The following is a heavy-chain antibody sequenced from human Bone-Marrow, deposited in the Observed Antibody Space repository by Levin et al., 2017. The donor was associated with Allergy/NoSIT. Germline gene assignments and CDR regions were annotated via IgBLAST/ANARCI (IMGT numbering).Heavy chain of an antibody. V-gene: IGHV1-24*01. Sequence: ASVKVSCKVSGYSFSELSVHWVRQAPGKGLEWMGGFDPEEAETIYAQRFKGRVTMTEDTSAETAYVELSGLRSDDTATYYCTRGVMVKLGGVIASYALDVWGQGTAVVVS. J-gene: IGHJ6*02. D-gene: IGHD3-16*02. CDR1: GYSFSELS. CDR3: TRGVMVKLGGVIASYALDV. CDR2: FDPEEAET.